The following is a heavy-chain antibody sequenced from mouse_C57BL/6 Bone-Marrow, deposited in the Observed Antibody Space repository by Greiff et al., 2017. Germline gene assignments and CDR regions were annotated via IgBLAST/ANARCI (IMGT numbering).Heavy chain of an antibody. CDR1: GFTFSNYW. J-gene: IGHJ2*01. Sequence: VKVEESGGGLVQPGGSMKLSCVASGFTFSNYWMNWVRQSPEKGLEWVAQIRLKSDNYATHYAESVKGRFTISRDDSKSSVYLQMNNLRAEDTGIYYCTLTGAYYFDYWGQGTTLTVSS. D-gene: IGHD4-1*01. V-gene: IGHV6-3*01. CDR2: IRLKSDNYAT. CDR3: TLTGAYYFDY.